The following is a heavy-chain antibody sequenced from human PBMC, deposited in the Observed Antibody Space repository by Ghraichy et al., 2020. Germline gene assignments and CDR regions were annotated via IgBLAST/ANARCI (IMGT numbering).Heavy chain of an antibody. CDR2: INHSGST. J-gene: IGHJ6*02. V-gene: IGHV4-34*01. CDR3: ARGRGAYYYYGMDV. CDR1: GGSFSGYY. Sequence: SETLSLTCAVYGGSFSGYYWSWIRQPPGKGLEWIGEINHSGSTNNNPSLKSRVTISVDTSKNQFSLKLSSVTAADTAVYYCARGRGAYYYYGMDVWGQGTTVTVSS.